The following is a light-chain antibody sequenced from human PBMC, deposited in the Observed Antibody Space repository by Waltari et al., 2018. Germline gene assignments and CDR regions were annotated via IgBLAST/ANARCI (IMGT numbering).Light chain of an antibody. CDR2: KAS. Sequence: DIQMTQSPSTLSASVGDRVTITCRASQSISSWLAWYQQKPGKAPKLLIYKASSLQSGVPSRFSGSGSGTEFTLTISSLQPDDFATYLCQQYNGYPQTFGQGTQVEIK. V-gene: IGKV1-5*03. CDR1: QSISSW. J-gene: IGKJ1*01. CDR3: QQYNGYPQT.